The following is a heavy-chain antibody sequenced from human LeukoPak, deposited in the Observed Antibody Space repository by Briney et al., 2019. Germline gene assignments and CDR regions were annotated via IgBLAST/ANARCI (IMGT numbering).Heavy chain of an antibody. D-gene: IGHD3-10*01. V-gene: IGHV4-39*01. CDR1: GGSISSTGYY. CDR2: MYYSGST. J-gene: IGHJ6*03. CDR3: ARHLSGGSGSYYYYYMDV. Sequence: SETLSLTCTVSGGSISSTGYYWGWIRQPPGKGLEWIGSMYYSGSTYYNPSLKSRVTISVDTSKNQFSLKLSSVTAADTAVYYCARHLSGGSGSYYYYYMDVWGKGTTVTVYS.